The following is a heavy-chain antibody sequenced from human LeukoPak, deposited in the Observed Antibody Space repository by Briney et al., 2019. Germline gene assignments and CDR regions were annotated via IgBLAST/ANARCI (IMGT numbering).Heavy chain of an antibody. D-gene: IGHD2-15*01. V-gene: IGHV4-59*01. CDR1: GGSISSYY. Sequence: SETLSLTCTVSGGSISSYYWSWIRQPPGKGLEWIGYIYYSGSTNYNPSLKSRVTISVDTSKNQFSLKLSSVTAADTAVYYCAREVDWSDPWGQGTLVTVSS. CDR3: AREVDWSDP. J-gene: IGHJ5*02. CDR2: IYYSGST.